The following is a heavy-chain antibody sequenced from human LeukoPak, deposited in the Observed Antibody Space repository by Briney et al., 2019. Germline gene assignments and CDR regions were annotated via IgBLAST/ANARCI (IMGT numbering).Heavy chain of an antibody. CDR2: ISYDGSNK. CDR1: GFTFSSYA. CDR3: ARGGANIVVVIAIPYYMDV. V-gene: IGHV3-30-3*01. D-gene: IGHD2-21*01. J-gene: IGHJ6*03. Sequence: HSGGSLRLSCAASGFTFSSYAMHWVRQAPGKGLEWVAVISYDGSNKYYADSVKGRFTISRDNSKNTLYLQMNSLRAEDTAVYYCARGGANIVVVIAIPYYMDVWGKGTTVTVSS.